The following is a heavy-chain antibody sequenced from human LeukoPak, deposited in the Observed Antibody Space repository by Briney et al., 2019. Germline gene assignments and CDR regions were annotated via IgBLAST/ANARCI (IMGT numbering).Heavy chain of an antibody. V-gene: IGHV3-23*01. Sequence: GGSLRLSCAPPGFTFSRYAMSSVCQAPRKRLEWVSHISGSGGSTHYADSVKGRFTISRDNSKNTLHLQMNSLRAEDTAVYFCAKGYCASATCYARFEYWGQGTLVSVSS. CDR2: ISGSGGST. J-gene: IGHJ4*02. D-gene: IGHD2-2*01. CDR1: GFTFSRYA. CDR3: AKGYCASATCYARFEY.